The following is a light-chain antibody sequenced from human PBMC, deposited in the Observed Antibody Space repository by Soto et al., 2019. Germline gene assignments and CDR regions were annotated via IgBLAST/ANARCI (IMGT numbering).Light chain of an antibody. CDR2: KAS. Sequence: DIQMTQSPSTLSAAVGDRVTITCRASQNINRWLAWYQQKPGKAPKLLIYKASTLERGVPSRFRGSGSETEFTLTISSLQPDDFPTYYSHQYHSSPTSGGGTTVDI. CDR3: HQYHSSPT. V-gene: IGKV1-5*03. J-gene: IGKJ4*01. CDR1: QNINRW.